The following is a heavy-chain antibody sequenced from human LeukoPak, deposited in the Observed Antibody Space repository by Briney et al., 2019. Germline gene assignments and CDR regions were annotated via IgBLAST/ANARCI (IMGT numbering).Heavy chain of an antibody. V-gene: IGHV1-18*01. D-gene: IGHD3-22*01. CDR1: GYTFSSYG. Sequence: ASVKVSCKASGYTFSSYGISWVRHAPGQGLEWTGWISNYNGNTNYAQKLQGRVTMTKDTSTRTAYMDLRSLTSDDTAVYYCARDGLSGYPYYFDYWGQGTLVTVSS. J-gene: IGHJ4*02. CDR2: ISNYNGNT. CDR3: ARDGLSGYPYYFDY.